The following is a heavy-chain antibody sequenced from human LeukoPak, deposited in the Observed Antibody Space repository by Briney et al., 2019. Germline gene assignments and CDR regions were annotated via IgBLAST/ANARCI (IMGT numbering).Heavy chain of an antibody. CDR3: ASMAEEKYCSGGSCSWGTR. J-gene: IGHJ4*02. V-gene: IGHV1-8*01. D-gene: IGHD2-15*01. Sequence: ASVKVSCKASGYTFTSYDINWARQATGQGLEWMGWMNPNSGNTGYAQKFQGRVTMTRNTSISTAYMELSSLRSEDTAVYYCASMAEEKYCSGGSCSWGTRWGQGTLVTVSS. CDR2: MNPNSGNT. CDR1: GYTFTSYD.